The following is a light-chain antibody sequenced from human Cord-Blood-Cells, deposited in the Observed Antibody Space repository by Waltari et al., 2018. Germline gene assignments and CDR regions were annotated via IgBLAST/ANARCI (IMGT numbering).Light chain of an antibody. CDR2: RNN. CDR1: SSNIGSNY. J-gene: IGLJ3*02. CDR3: AAWDDSLSGV. V-gene: IGLV1-47*01. Sequence: QSVLTQPPSASGTSGQRVTISCSGSSSNIGSNYVYWYQQLPGTAPKLLIYRNNQRPSGVPDRFSGSESGTSASLAISGLRSEDEADYYCAAWDDSLSGVFGGGTKLTVL.